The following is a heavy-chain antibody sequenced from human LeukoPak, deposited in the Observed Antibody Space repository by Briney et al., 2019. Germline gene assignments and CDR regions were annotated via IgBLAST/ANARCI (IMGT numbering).Heavy chain of an antibody. CDR3: ARQSIAVAGRNFDY. J-gene: IGHJ4*02. CDR1: GGSFSDFY. V-gene: IGHV4-59*05. Sequence: SETLSLTCSFSGGSFSDFYWSWIRQPPGKGLEWIGSIYYSGSTYYNPSLKSRVTISVDTSKNQFSLKLSSVTAADTAVYYCARQSIAVAGRNFDYWGQGTLVTVSS. CDR2: IYYSGST. D-gene: IGHD6-19*01.